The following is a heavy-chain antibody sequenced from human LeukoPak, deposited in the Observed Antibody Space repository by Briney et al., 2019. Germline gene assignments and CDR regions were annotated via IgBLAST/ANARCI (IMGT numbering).Heavy chain of an antibody. Sequence: GASVKVSCKASGGTFSSYAISWVRQAPGQGLEWMGGIIPIFGTANYAQKFQGRVTITADESTSTAYMELSSLRSEDTAVYYCARGVFDSYGPGVPYYYYMDVWGKGTTVTISS. CDR3: ARGVFDSYGPGVPYYYYMDV. CDR2: IIPIFGTA. V-gene: IGHV1-69*13. CDR1: GGTFSSYA. D-gene: IGHD5-18*01. J-gene: IGHJ6*03.